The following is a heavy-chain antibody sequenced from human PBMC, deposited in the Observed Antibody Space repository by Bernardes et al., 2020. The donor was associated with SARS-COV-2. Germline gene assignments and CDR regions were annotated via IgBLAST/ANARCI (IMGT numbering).Heavy chain of an antibody. CDR1: GYTFTSYG. CDR3: ARDYYDSSGYYYLVGNFDY. J-gene: IGHJ4*02. CDR2: ISAYNGNT. V-gene: IGHV1-18*01. Sequence: ASVKVSCKASGYTFTSYGISWVRPAPGQGLEWMGWISAYNGNTNYAQKLQGRVTMTTDTSTSTAYMELRSLRSDDTAVYYCARDYYDSSGYYYLVGNFDYWGQGTLVTVSS. D-gene: IGHD3-22*01.